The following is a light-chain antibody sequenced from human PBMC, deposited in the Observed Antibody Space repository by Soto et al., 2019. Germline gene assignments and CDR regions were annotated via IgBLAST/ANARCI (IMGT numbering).Light chain of an antibody. CDR3: SSDTSSNTPV. J-gene: IGLJ2*01. V-gene: IGLV2-14*01. CDR1: SSDIGGYNY. Sequence: QSALTQPASVSGSPGQSITISCTGTSSDIGGYNYVSWYQQHPGKAPKLMIYDVSNRPSGVSNRFSGSKSGNTASLTISGLQAEDEADYYCSSDTSSNTPVVGGGTKLTVL. CDR2: DVS.